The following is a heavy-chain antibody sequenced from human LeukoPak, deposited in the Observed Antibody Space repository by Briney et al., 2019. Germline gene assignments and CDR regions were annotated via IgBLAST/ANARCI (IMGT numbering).Heavy chain of an antibody. D-gene: IGHD6-19*01. J-gene: IGHJ4*02. CDR2: ISGSGGST. CDR1: GFTFSNYW. V-gene: IGHV3-23*01. CDR3: ANGEAVAGN. Sequence: GGSLGLSCAASGFTFSNYWMTWVRQAPGKGLEWVSAISGSGGSTYYADSVKGRFTISRDNSKNTLYLQMNSLRAEDTAVYYCANGEAVAGNWGQGTLVTVSS.